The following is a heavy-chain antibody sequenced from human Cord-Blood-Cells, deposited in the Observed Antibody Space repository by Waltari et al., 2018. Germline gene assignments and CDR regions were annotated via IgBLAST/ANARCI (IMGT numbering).Heavy chain of an antibody. J-gene: IGHJ3*02. CDR3: ARSYSSSWFGDAFDI. CDR1: GGSISSYY. Sequence: QVQLQESGPGLVKPSETLSLTCTVSGGSISSYYWSWIRQPPGKGLEWIGYIYYRGHTNYNPSLKSRVTISVDTSKNQFSLKLSSVTATDTAVYYCARSYSSSWFGDAFDIWGQGTMVTVSS. D-gene: IGHD6-13*01. CDR2: IYYRGHT. V-gene: IGHV4-59*01.